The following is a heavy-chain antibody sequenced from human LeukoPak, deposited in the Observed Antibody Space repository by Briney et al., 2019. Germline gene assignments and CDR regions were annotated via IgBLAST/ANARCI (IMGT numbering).Heavy chain of an antibody. CDR2: IYPGDSDT. V-gene: IGHV5-51*01. D-gene: IGHD6-13*01. J-gene: IGHJ4*02. Sequence: GASLQISCKGSGSIFTSYWIGWVRQLPGKGLEWMGIIYPGDSDTRYSPSFQGQVTISADKSISTAYLQWSSLKASDTAMYYCARLSAAGSTIDYWGQGTLVTVSS. CDR1: GSIFTSYW. CDR3: ARLSAAGSTIDY.